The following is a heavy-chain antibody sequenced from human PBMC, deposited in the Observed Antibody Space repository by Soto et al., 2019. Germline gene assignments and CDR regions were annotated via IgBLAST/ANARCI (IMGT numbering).Heavy chain of an antibody. CDR2: IYSSGTT. V-gene: IGHV4-59*01. D-gene: IGHD4-17*01. Sequence: QVQLQESGPGLVKPSETLSLTCTVSGGSISNSYWTWIRQLPGKGLEWIGYIYSSGTTNYNPSLKRRVTISVDASKNQFSLKRSSVSAADTAVYYCARDSARETFAYGGNSAAFDIWGQGTMVTVSS. CDR3: ARDSARETFAYGGNSAAFDI. CDR1: GGSISNSY. J-gene: IGHJ3*02.